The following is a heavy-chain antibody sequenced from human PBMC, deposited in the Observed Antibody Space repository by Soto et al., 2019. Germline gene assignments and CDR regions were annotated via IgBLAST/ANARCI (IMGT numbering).Heavy chain of an antibody. CDR3: ARSKYYYDSSGYPDDAFDI. V-gene: IGHV5-51*01. CDR1: GYSFTSYW. J-gene: IGHJ3*02. CDR2: IYPGDSDT. D-gene: IGHD3-22*01. Sequence: GESLKISCKGSGYSFTSYWIGWVRQMPGKGLEWMGIIYPGDSDTRYSPSFQGQVTISADKSISTAYLQWSSLKASDTAMYYCARSKYYYDSSGYPDDAFDIWGQGTMVTVS.